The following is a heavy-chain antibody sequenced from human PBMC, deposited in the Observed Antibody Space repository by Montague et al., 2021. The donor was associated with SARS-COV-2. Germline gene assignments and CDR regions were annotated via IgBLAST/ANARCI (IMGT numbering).Heavy chain of an antibody. V-gene: IGHV4-31*03. D-gene: IGHD5/OR15-5a*01. CDR2: IYYSGGT. CDR1: GGSISSGGYY. J-gene: IGHJ5*02. Sequence: TLSLTCTVSGGSISSGGYYWSWIRQHPEKGLEWIGCIYYSGGTYYNPSLKSRVTISVDTSKNQFSLKLSSVTAADTAVYYCARRAQHGGSSVYAKGFPWFDHWGQGTQVIVSS. CDR3: ARRAQHGGSSVYAKGFPWFDH.